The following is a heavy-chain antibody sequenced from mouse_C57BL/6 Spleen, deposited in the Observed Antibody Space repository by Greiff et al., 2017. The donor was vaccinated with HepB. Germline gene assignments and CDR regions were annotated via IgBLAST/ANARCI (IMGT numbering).Heavy chain of an antibody. CDR2: INPGSGGT. CDR1: GYAFTNYL. D-gene: IGHD2-13*01. J-gene: IGHJ3*01. V-gene: IGHV1-54*01. CDR3: ASGYYSDYEGFSY. Sequence: VQGVESGAELVRPGTSVKVSCKASGYAFTNYLIEWVKQRPGQGLEWIGVINPGSGGTNYNEKFKGKATLTADKSSSTAYMQLSSLTSEDSEVYFGASGYYSDYEGFSYWGQGTLVTVSA.